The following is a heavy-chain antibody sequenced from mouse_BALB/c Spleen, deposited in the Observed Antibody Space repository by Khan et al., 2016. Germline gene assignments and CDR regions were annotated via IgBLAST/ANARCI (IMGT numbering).Heavy chain of an antibody. Sequence: VQLKESGPELEKPGASVKISCKASGYSFTGYNMNWVKQSNGKSLEWIGNIDPYYGGISYNQKFKGKATLTVDKSSSTAYMQLKSLTSEDSAVXYYASTGCGSSYPHDYWGQGTSVSISS. J-gene: IGHJ4*01. D-gene: IGHD1-1*01. CDR3: ASTGCGSSYPHDY. CDR1: GYSFTGYN. CDR2: IDPYYGGI. V-gene: IGHV1-39*01.